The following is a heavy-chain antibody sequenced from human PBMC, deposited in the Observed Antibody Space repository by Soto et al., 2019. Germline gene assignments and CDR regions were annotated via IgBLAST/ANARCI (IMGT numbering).Heavy chain of an antibody. D-gene: IGHD4-17*01. J-gene: IGHJ4*02. CDR3: ARAPDYGDYDPEGFDY. Sequence: PSETLSLTCTVSGDSISSYYWSWIRQPPGKGLEWIGYIYYSGSTNYNPSLKSRVTISVDTSKNQFSPKLSSVTAADTAVYYCARAPDYGDYDPEGFDYWGQGTLVTVSS. CDR2: IYYSGST. CDR1: GDSISSYY. V-gene: IGHV4-59*01.